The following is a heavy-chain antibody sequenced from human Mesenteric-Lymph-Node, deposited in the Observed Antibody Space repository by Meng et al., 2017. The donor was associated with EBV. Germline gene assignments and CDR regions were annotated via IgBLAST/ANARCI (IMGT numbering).Heavy chain of an antibody. Sequence: QFQLVQSGAEVKQLVAAVKVSCKASGYTFTSYGISWVRQAPGQGLEWMGWHSPNNGNTNYAQKLQGRVTKTTDTSTTTAYMELRSMRSDDTAVYYCARIAGSGWNFDYWGQGTLVTVSS. D-gene: IGHD6-19*01. J-gene: IGHJ4*02. CDR1: GYTFTSYG. CDR2: HSPNNGNT. CDR3: ARIAGSGWNFDY. V-gene: IGHV1-18*01.